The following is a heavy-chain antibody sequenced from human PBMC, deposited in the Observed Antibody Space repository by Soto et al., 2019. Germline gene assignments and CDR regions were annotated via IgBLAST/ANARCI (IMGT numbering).Heavy chain of an antibody. J-gene: IGHJ6*03. CDR3: ARERGSGTSFLQPAAKVGYCSYYMDV. D-gene: IGHD2-2*01. CDR2: INHSGST. CDR1: GGSVSGYY. V-gene: IGHV4-34*01. Sequence: SETLSLTCAVYGGSVSGYYWSWIRQPPGKGLEWIGEINHSGSTNYNPSLKSRVTISVSTSKKQISLKLSSVTAADTAVYYCARERGSGTSFLQPAAKVGYCSYYMDVWGKGTTVTVSS.